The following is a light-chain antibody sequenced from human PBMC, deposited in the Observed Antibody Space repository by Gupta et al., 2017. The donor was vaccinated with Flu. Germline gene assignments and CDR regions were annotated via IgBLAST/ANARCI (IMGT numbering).Light chain of an antibody. CDR3: QQRSNWPPLT. V-gene: IGKV3-11*01. CDR2: DAS. J-gene: IGKJ4*01. CDR1: ETISTY. Sequence: EIVLTQSPVTLSLSPGAIATLSCRASETISTYLAWYQQKPVQVPRLLIYDASNRATGIPAMFSGRGSGPDXTLTSSXLHPEDFAVYYCQQRSNWPPLTFGXGTKVEI.